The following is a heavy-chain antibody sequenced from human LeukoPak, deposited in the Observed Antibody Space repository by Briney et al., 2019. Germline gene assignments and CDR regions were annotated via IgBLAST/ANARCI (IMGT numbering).Heavy chain of an antibody. CDR2: IYNGVNT. D-gene: IGHD1-26*01. Sequence: SETLSLTCTVSGASVSSASYWSWIRQPPGKGVEWIAHIYNGVNTNYNPSLKGRVTISVDTSKNQFSLRLNSVTAADTAVYYCARSRAFNSGAFDPWGQGSLVTVSS. CDR1: GASVSSASY. V-gene: IGHV4-61*01. CDR3: ARSRAFNSGAFDP. J-gene: IGHJ5*02.